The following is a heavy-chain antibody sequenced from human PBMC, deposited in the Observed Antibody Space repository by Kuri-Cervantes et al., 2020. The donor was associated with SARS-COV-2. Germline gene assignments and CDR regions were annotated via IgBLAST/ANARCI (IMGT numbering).Heavy chain of an antibody. V-gene: IGHV1-8*02. CDR3: ARDSGDGNPDGLDI. Sequence: ASVKVSCKAFGYTFNIYDINWVRQAPGQGLEWMGWINPNSGVTGYAQKFQGRVTMTTDTSINTAYMEVSSLSFEDTAIYYCARDSGDGNPDGLDIWGQGTMVTVSS. J-gene: IGHJ3*02. CDR2: INPNSGVT. D-gene: IGHD2-21*02. CDR1: GYTFNIYD.